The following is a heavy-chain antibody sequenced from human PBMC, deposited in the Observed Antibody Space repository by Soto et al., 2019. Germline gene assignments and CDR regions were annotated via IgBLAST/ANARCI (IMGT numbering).Heavy chain of an antibody. CDR1: CFFISSGKY. J-gene: IGHJ3*01. CDR3: ARARWYDAFDV. V-gene: IGHV4-38-2*02. Sequence: PSDTLTLTCTVSCFFISSGKYWGWIRKPPGKGLEWIGSIFHGGNTYYNPSLKSRVTISVDMSKNQFSLKLNSVTAADTAVYYCARARWYDAFDVWGQGTVVTVSS. CDR2: IFHGGNT. D-gene: IGHD2-15*01.